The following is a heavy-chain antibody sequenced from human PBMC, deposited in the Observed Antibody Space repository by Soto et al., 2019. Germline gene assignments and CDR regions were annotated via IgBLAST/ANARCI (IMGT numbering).Heavy chain of an antibody. V-gene: IGHV1-3*01. J-gene: IGHJ4*02. CDR3: ARVLADYYDSSGYSTSQTYFDY. CDR2: INAGNGNT. D-gene: IGHD3-22*01. CDR1: GYTFTSYA. Sequence: ASVKVSCKASGYTFTSYAMHWVRQAPGQRLEWMGWINAGNGNTKYSQKLQGRVNITRDTSASTAYMELSSLRSEDTAVYYCARVLADYYDSSGYSTSQTYFDYWGQGTLVTVSS.